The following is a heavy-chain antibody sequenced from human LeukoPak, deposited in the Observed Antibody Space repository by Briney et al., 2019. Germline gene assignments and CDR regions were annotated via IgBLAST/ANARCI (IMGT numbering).Heavy chain of an antibody. J-gene: IGHJ4*02. CDR2: ISGSGSTT. Sequence: PGGSLRLSCAASGFTFSSYAMSWVRQAPGKGREWVSVISGSGSTTYYADSVKGRFTISRDNSKNTLYLQMSNLRAEDTAVYYCAGSWYFDYWGQGTLVTVSS. D-gene: IGHD6-13*01. CDR1: GFTFSSYA. V-gene: IGHV3-23*01. CDR3: AGSWYFDY.